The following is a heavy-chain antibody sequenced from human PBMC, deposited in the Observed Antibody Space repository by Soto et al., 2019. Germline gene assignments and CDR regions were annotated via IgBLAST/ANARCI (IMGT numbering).Heavy chain of an antibody. CDR2: INAGNGNT. Sequence: ASVKVSCKASGYTFTSYAMHWVRQAPGQRLEWMGWINAGNGNTKYSQKFQGRVTITRDTSASTAYMELSSLRSEDTAVYYCARYGGYSVYYGMDVGAQGPRLTVS. CDR3: ARYGGYSVYYGMDV. CDR1: GYTFTSYA. D-gene: IGHD3-10*01. J-gene: IGHJ6*02. V-gene: IGHV1-3*01.